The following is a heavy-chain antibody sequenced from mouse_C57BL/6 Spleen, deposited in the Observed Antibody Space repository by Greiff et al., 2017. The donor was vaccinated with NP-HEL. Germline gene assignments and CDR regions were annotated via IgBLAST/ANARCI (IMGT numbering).Heavy chain of an antibody. CDR1: GYTFTSYW. J-gene: IGHJ4*01. CDR2: IYPGSGST. CDR3: ARRPYYYGSSYDYAMDY. Sequence: QVQLKQPGAELVKPGASVKMSCKASGYTFTSYWITWVKQRPGQGLEWIGDIYPGSGSTNYNEKFKSKATLTVDTSSSTAYMQLSSLTSEDSAVYYCARRPYYYGSSYDYAMDYWGQGTSVTVSS. D-gene: IGHD1-1*01. V-gene: IGHV1-55*01.